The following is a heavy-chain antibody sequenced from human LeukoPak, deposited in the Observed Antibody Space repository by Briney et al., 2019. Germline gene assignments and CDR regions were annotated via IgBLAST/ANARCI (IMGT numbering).Heavy chain of an antibody. D-gene: IGHD6-6*01. J-gene: IGHJ4*02. CDR2: IYTSGTT. Sequence: SETLSLTCTVSGDSMRSDNYYWSWIRQPAGKGLEWIGRIYTSGTTNYNPSLKSRVTMSVDTSKNQFSLNLTSVTVADTAVYYCAREGTTRPLDYWGQGTLVTVSS. CDR1: GDSMRSDNYY. CDR3: AREGTTRPLDY. V-gene: IGHV4-61*02.